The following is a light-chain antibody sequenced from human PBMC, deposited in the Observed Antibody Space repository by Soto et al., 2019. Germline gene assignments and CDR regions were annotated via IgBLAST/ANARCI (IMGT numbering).Light chain of an antibody. CDR2: AAS. CDR3: QQSYSNLLT. V-gene: IGKV1-39*01. CDR1: QSISNY. Sequence: DIQMTQSPSSLSASVGDRVTITCRASQSISNYLNWYQQKPGKAPKLLIYAASSLQSGVSSRFSGSGSGTDFTLTIGSLQPEDFATYYCQQSYSNLLTFGGGTKVEIK. J-gene: IGKJ4*01.